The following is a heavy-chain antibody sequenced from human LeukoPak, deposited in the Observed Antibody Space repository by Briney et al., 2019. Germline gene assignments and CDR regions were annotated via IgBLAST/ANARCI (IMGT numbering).Heavy chain of an antibody. V-gene: IGHV1-18*01. Sequence: ASVKVSCKASGYTFSSYSIAWVRQAPGQGLEWRGWISGYNGNTNYAQKLQGRVSMTTDTSTTTAYMELRSLTSDDTALYYCARSSLGTITAGPFDYWGQGTLVTVSS. D-gene: IGHD5-12*01. J-gene: IGHJ4*02. CDR2: ISGYNGNT. CDR1: GYTFSSYS. CDR3: ARSSLGTITAGPFDY.